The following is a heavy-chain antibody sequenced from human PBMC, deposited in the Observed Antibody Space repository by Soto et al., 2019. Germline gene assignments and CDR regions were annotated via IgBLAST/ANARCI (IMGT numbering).Heavy chain of an antibody. CDR3: ARRATAPDYCSGGSCPFDY. J-gene: IGHJ4*02. Sequence: QVQLQESGPGLVKPSETLSLTCTVSGGSISSYYWSWIRQPPGKGLEWIGYIYYSGSTNYHPSLKSRVTISVDTSKNQFSLKLSSVTAADTAVYYCARRATAPDYCSGGSCPFDYWGQGTLVTVSS. D-gene: IGHD2-15*01. CDR1: GGSISSYY. CDR2: IYYSGST. V-gene: IGHV4-59*01.